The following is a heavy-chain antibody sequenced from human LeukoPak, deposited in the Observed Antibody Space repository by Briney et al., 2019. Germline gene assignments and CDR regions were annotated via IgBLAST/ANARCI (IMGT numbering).Heavy chain of an antibody. D-gene: IGHD6-13*01. CDR1: VFTVSDNY. J-gene: IGHJ5*02. CDR3: ARDAPQVPAAGVLAS. V-gene: IGHV3-53*01. CDR2: VYSRGDT. Sequence: PGGSLRLSCAASVFTVSDNYMSWVRQAPGKGGEWVSGVYSRGDTYYADSVTGRFTFSRDISKNTLSLQMSGLRTEDPAMYYCARDAPQVPAAGVLASWGQGTLVTVSS.